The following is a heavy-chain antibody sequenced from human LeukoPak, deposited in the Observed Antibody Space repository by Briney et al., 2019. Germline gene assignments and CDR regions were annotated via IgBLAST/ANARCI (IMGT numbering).Heavy chain of an antibody. CDR1: GGSFSGYY. Sequence: SETLSLTCAVYGGSFSGYYWSWIRQPPGKGLEWIGEINHSGSTNYNPSLKSRVTISVDTSKNQFSLRLSSVTAADTAVYYCARVGYSGYDNRGSFDYWGQGTLVTVSS. CDR2: INHSGST. V-gene: IGHV4-34*01. D-gene: IGHD5-12*01. CDR3: ARVGYSGYDNRGSFDY. J-gene: IGHJ4*02.